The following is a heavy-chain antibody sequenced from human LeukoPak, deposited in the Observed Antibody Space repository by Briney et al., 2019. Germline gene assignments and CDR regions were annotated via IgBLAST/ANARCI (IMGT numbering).Heavy chain of an antibody. Sequence: GGSLRLSCAASGFTFSSYSMNWVRQAPGKGVEWVSYISSSSSTIYYADSVKGRFTISRDNAKNSLYLQMNSLRAEDTAVYYCARELDISSSSFTDYWGQGTLVTVSS. J-gene: IGHJ4*02. V-gene: IGHV3-48*04. D-gene: IGHD6-6*01. CDR1: GFTFSSYS. CDR3: ARELDISSSSFTDY. CDR2: ISSSSSTI.